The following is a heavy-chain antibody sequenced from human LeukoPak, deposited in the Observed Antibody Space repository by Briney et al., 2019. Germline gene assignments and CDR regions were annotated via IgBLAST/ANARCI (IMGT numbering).Heavy chain of an antibody. CDR2: ISGSGGST. D-gene: IGHD5-24*01. V-gene: IGHV3-23*01. J-gene: IGHJ4*02. Sequence: GGSLRLSCAASGFTFSSYAMNWVRQAPGKGLEWVSGISGSGGSTNYADSVEGRFTVSRDNSNNTVYLQMNSLRADDTAVYYCAKDARRDGYSYDYWGKGTLVTVSS. CDR3: AKDARRDGYSYDY. CDR1: GFTFSSYA.